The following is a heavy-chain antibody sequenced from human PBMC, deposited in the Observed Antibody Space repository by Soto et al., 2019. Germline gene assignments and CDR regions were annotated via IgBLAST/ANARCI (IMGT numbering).Heavy chain of an antibody. CDR2: INSNGGTK. V-gene: IGHV3-11*01. CDR3: ARDLGGGRY. Sequence: QVQVGESGGGLVKPGGSLRLSWAASGFPFADYYMRWIRQAPGKGLEWLSNINSNGGTKHYADSVRGRFTISRDNAKKSLYLELNNLRAEDTAVYYCARDLGGGRYWGRGTLVTVSS. D-gene: IGHD3-16*01. CDR1: GFPFADYY. J-gene: IGHJ4*02.